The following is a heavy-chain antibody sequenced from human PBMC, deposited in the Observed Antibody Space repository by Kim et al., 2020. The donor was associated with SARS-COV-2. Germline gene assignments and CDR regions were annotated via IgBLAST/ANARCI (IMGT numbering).Heavy chain of an antibody. CDR1: GFTLSGST. V-gene: IGHV3-73*01. D-gene: IGHD6-19*01. CDR3: TKENLIGRGWYGAF. Sequence: GGSLRLSCAASGFTLSGSTVHWVRQASGKGLEWVGSIRSKASGYATAYAASVRNRITIANAETKNNAHMQSNSLKTEDTDVYSCTKENLIGRGWYGAF. J-gene: IGHJ3*01. CDR2: IRSKASGYAT.